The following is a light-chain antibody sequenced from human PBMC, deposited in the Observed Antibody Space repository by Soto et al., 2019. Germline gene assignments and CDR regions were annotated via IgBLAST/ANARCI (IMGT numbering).Light chain of an antibody. Sequence: DIQMTQSPSTLSASVGDRVTITCRASQSISDSLAWYQQKPGKAPKLLIFQASTLESGVPSRFSGSGSGTEFTLTVSSLQPDDFATYYCQYYNSPWTFGQGTKVEIK. V-gene: IGKV1-5*03. CDR3: QYYNSPWT. J-gene: IGKJ1*01. CDR2: QAS. CDR1: QSISDS.